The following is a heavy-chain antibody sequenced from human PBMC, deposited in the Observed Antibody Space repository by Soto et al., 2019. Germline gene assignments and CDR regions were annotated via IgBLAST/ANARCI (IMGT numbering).Heavy chain of an antibody. Sequence: QVQLVQSGAEVKKPGASVKVSCKASGYTFTSYYMHWVRQAPGQGLEWMGIINPSGGSTSYAQKFLGRVTMATGAYGGTVYMEVRRLRSEDTGGDYCATDALRGYCCSTSCLQGVFCIWGQG. V-gene: IGHV1-46*01. CDR1: GYTFTSYY. J-gene: IGHJ3*02. CDR3: ATDALRGYCCSTSCLQGVFCI. D-gene: IGHD2-2*01. CDR2: INPSGGST.